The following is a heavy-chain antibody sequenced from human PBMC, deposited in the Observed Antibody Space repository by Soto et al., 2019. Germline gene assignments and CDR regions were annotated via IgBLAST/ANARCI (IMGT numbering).Heavy chain of an antibody. CDR2: INHSGST. D-gene: IGHD2-8*02. CDR3: ARDKITGLFDY. Sequence: SETLSLTCAVYGGSFSGYYWSWIRQPPGKGLEWFGEINHSGSTNYNPSLKSRVTISVDTSKNQFSLRLSSVTAADTAVYYCARDKITGLFDYWGQGTLVTVSS. CDR1: GGSFSGYY. J-gene: IGHJ4*02. V-gene: IGHV4-34*01.